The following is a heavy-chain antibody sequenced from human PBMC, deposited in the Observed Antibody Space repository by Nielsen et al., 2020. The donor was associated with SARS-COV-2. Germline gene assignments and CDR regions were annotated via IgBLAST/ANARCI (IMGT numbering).Heavy chain of an antibody. CDR2: ISWNSGSI. CDR1: AFTFTNAW. D-gene: IGHD6-19*01. V-gene: IGHV3-9*01. J-gene: IGHJ4*02. CDR3: AKDISSGWKPAYYFDY. Sequence: SLKISCAASAFTFTNAWMSWVRQAPGKGLEWISGISWNSGSIGYADSVKGRFTISRDNAKNSLYLQMNSLRAEDTALYYCAKDISSGWKPAYYFDYWGQGTLVTVSS.